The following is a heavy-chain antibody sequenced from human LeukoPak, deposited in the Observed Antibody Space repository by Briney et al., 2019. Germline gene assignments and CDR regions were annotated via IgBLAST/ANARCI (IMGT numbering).Heavy chain of an antibody. J-gene: IGHJ4*02. Sequence: SETLSLTCTVSGGSISSYYWSWIRQPPGKGLEWIGYIYYSGSTNYNPSLKSRVTISVDTSKNQFSLKLSSVTAADTAVYYCARHNDFFPPSGDFDYWGQGTLVTVSS. CDR2: IYYSGST. CDR1: GGSISSYY. CDR3: ARHNDFFPPSGDFDY. D-gene: IGHD3-3*01. V-gene: IGHV4-59*08.